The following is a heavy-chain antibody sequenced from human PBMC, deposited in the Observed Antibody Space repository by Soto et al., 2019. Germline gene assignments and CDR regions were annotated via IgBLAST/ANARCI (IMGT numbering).Heavy chain of an antibody. CDR2: IYYSGST. D-gene: IGHD5-18*01. J-gene: IGHJ4*02. CDR3: ATGGGYSSAEYYFDY. V-gene: IGHV4-39*01. Sequence: PSETLSLTCTVSGGSISSSSYYWGWIRQPPGKGLEWIGSIYYSGSTYYNPSLKSRVTISVDTSKNQFSLKLSSVTAADTAVYYCATGGGYSSAEYYFDYWGQGTLVTVS. CDR1: GGSISSSSYY.